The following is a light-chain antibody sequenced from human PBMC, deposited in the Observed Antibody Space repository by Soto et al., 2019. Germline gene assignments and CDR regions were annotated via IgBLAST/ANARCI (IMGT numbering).Light chain of an antibody. CDR3: QQYGSSWT. J-gene: IGKJ1*01. V-gene: IGKV3-20*01. CDR2: GAS. CDR1: QNIDNK. Sequence: EIVMTQSTATLSVSPGEGATLSGRASQNIDNKLVWYQQKPGQVPRLLIYGASSRATGIPDRFSGSGSGTDFTLTISRLEPQDFAVYYCQQYGSSWTFGQGTKVDIK.